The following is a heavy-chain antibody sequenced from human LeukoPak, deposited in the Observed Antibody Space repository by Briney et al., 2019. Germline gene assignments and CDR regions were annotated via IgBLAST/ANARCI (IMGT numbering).Heavy chain of an antibody. CDR3: ARDPSNTSGRFWYLDV. J-gene: IGHJ2*01. Sequence: ASVKVSCKASGYTFTGYYMHWVRKAPGQGLEWMGWISGYNGDTIYAQKFQGRVTMTTETSTSTAYMEVWSLRSDDTAVYYCARDPSNTSGRFWYLDVWGRGTLVTVSA. D-gene: IGHD6-19*01. CDR2: ISGYNGDT. V-gene: IGHV1-18*04. CDR1: GYTFTGYY.